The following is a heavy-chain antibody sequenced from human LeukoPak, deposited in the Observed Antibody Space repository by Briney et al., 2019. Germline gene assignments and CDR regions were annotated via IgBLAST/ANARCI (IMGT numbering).Heavy chain of an antibody. CDR2: IIPLSGTA. V-gene: IGHV1-69*05. D-gene: IGHD3-3*01. J-gene: IGHJ4*02. CDR1: GGTFRSYA. Sequence: ASVKVSCKASGGTFRSYAISWVRQAPGQGLEWMGGIIPLSGTANYAQKFQGRVTITTDESTSTAYMELSYLRSEDTAVYFCARGRVGLEWSLDYWGQGTLVTVSS. CDR3: ARGRVGLEWSLDY.